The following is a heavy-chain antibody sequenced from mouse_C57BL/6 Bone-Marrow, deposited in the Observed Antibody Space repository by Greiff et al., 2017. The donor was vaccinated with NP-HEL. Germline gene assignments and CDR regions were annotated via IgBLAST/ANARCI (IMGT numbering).Heavy chain of an antibody. CDR3: ARPHGTNPFAY. J-gene: IGHJ3*01. D-gene: IGHD1-1*01. Sequence: QVQLQQPGAELVKPGASVKLSCKASGYTFTSYWMHWVKQRPGRGLEWIGRIDPKSGGTKYNEKFKSKATLTVDKPSSTAYMQVSSLTSEDSAVYYCARPHGTNPFAYWGQGTLVTVSA. V-gene: IGHV1-72*01. CDR1: GYTFTSYW. CDR2: IDPKSGGT.